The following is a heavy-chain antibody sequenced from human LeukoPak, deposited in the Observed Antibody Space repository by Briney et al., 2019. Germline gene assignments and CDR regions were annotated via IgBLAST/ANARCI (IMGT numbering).Heavy chain of an antibody. CDR3: ARGPPVVVAAPHHPYFDY. CDR1: GFTFSSYA. Sequence: PGGSLRLSCAASGFTFSSYAMSWIRQPPGKGLEWIGEINHSGSTNYNPSLKSRVTISVDTSKNQFSLKLSSVTAADTAVYYCARGPPVVVAAPHHPYFDYWGQGTLVTVSS. J-gene: IGHJ4*02. CDR2: INHSGST. D-gene: IGHD2-15*01. V-gene: IGHV4-34*01.